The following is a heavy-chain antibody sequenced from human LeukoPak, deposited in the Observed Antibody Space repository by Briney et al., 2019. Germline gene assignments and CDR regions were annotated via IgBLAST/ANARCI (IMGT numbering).Heavy chain of an antibody. J-gene: IGHJ4*02. Sequence: QPGGSLRLSCEASGFAFSSYWASWVRQAPGKGLEWVANIKQDGSEKYYVDSVKGRFTISRDNAKNSLYLQMNSLRAEDTAVYYCARDPTIFGVVIVPDYWGQGTLVTVSS. CDR1: GFAFSSYW. D-gene: IGHD3-3*01. CDR2: IKQDGSEK. V-gene: IGHV3-7*01. CDR3: ARDPTIFGVVIVPDY.